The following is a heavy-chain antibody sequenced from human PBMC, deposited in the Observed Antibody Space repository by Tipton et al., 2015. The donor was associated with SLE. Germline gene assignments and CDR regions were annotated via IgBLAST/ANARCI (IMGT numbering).Heavy chain of an antibody. CDR3: ARGRVMV. V-gene: IGHV4-59*11. Sequence: GSLRLSCTVSGGSISSHYWSWIRQPPGKGLEWIGYIYYSGSTNYNPSLKSRVTISVDTSKNQFSLKLSSVTAADTAVYYCARGRVMVWGQGTLVTVSS. CDR2: IYYSGST. D-gene: IGHD2-8*01. J-gene: IGHJ4*02. CDR1: GGSISSHY.